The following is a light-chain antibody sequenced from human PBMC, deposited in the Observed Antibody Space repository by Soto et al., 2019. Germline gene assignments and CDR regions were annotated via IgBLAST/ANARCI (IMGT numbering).Light chain of an antibody. CDR1: QSISSW. CDR2: KAS. CDR3: QQYNSYLFT. Sequence: DIQMTQSPSTLSASVGDRVTITCRASQSISSWLAWYQQKPGKAPKLLIYKASSLDSGVPSRFSGSGSGTEFTLTISSLQPDDFATYYCQQYNSYLFTFGPGTKVDIK. V-gene: IGKV1-5*03. J-gene: IGKJ3*01.